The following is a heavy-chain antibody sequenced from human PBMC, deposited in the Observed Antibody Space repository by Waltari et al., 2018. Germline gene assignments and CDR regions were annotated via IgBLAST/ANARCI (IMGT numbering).Heavy chain of an antibody. V-gene: IGHV3-33*08. CDR3: ARAGSVCSGGSCYGDY. CDR1: GFSFSNYG. CDR2: IWYDGSNK. J-gene: IGHJ4*02. Sequence: QVQLVESGGGVVQPGRSLRLSLSVSGFSFSNYGLHWVRQAPGSGVWWVAVIWYDGSNKFYADSVKGRFTLSRDNSKNTVYLQMNSLRAEDTAVYYCARAGSVCSGGSCYGDYWGQGTQVTVSS. D-gene: IGHD2-15*01.